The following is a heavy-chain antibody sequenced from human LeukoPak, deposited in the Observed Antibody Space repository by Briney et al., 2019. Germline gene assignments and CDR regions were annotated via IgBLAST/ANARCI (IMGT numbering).Heavy chain of an antibody. CDR2: INPSGGRT. D-gene: IGHD6-6*01. CDR1: GYIFSTYY. Sequence: ASVKVSCKASGYIFSTYYMHWVRQAPGQGLEWMGIINPSGGRTSYAQKFQGRVTLTSDMSTTTVYMGLNRLQFEDTAMYYCTREAYSSSPSPLDAFDIWGQGTMVTVSS. J-gene: IGHJ3*02. V-gene: IGHV1-46*01. CDR3: TREAYSSSPSPLDAFDI.